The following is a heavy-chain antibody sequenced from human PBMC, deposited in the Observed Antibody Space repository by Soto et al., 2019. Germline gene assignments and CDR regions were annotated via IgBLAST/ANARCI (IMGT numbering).Heavy chain of an antibody. J-gene: IGHJ4*02. CDR3: ANPPGSYSSSWYFDY. CDR2: ISYDGSNK. Sequence: QVQLVESGGGVVQPGRSLRLSCAASGFTFSSYAMHWVRQAPGKGLEWVAVISYDGSNKYYADSVKGRFTISRDNSKNTLYLQMNSLRDEDTAVYYCANPPGSYSSSWYFDYWGQGTLVTVSS. V-gene: IGHV3-30-3*01. D-gene: IGHD6-13*01. CDR1: GFTFSSYA.